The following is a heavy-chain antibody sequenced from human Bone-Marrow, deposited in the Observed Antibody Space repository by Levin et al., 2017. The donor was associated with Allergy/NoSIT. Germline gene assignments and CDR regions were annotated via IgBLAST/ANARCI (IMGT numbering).Heavy chain of an antibody. Sequence: PGGSLRLSCAASGFTFSSYGMHWVRQAPGKGLEWVAVIWYDGSNKYYADSVKGRFTISRDNSKNTLYLQMNSLRAEDTAVYYCARAGLEYDAVNWFDPWGQGTLVTVSS. CDR3: ARAGLEYDAVNWFDP. D-gene: IGHD1-1*01. J-gene: IGHJ5*02. V-gene: IGHV3-33*01. CDR2: IWYDGSNK. CDR1: GFTFSSYG.